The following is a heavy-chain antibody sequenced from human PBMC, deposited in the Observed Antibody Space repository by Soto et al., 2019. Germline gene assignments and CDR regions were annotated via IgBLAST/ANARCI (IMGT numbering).Heavy chain of an antibody. J-gene: IGHJ4*02. CDR3: ARGVYYFDY. V-gene: IGHV3-21*01. CDR2: ISSGSSYI. CDR1: GFTFSTYT. Sequence: EVQLVESGGGLVKPGGSLRLSCAASGFTFSTYTLNWVRPATGKGLEWVSSISSGSSYIYYAGSVKGRFTISRDNAKNSLYLQMNSLRAEDTAVYYCARGVYYFDYWGQGTLVTVSS.